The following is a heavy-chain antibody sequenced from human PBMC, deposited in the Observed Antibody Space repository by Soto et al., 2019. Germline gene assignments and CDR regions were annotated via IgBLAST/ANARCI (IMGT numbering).Heavy chain of an antibody. V-gene: IGHV4-34*01. Sequence: TSETLSLTCAVYGGSFSGYYWSWIRQPPGKGLEWIGEINHSGSTNYNPSLKSRVTISVDTSKNQFSLKLSSVTAADTAVYYCARCGYCSSTSCSTFDYWGQGTLVTVSS. D-gene: IGHD2-2*01. J-gene: IGHJ4*02. CDR2: INHSGST. CDR3: ARCGYCSSTSCSTFDY. CDR1: GGSFSGYY.